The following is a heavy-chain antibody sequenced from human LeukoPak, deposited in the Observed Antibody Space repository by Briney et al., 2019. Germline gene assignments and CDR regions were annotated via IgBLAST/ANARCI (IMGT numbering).Heavy chain of an antibody. CDR2: ISYDGSNK. J-gene: IGHJ4*02. D-gene: IGHD6-19*01. V-gene: IGHV3-30*04. CDR1: GFTFSSYA. CDR3: ARAGYSSGWPPINYFDY. Sequence: PGGSLRLSCAASGFTFSSYAMHWVRQAPGKGLEWVAVISYDGSNKYYADSVKGRFTISRDNSKNTLYLQMNSLRAEDTAVYYCARAGYSSGWPPINYFDYWGQGTLVTVSS.